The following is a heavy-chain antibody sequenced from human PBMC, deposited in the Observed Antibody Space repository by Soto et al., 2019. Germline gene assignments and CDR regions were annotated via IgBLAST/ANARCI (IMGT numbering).Heavy chain of an antibody. CDR2: ISYHGTNQ. Sequence: QVQLVESGGGVVQPGRSLRLSCAASGFTFSSHALHWVRQAPAKGLEWLAVISYHGTNQYYADSVKGRVTIPRENSNKPVDLQMDSLRAEDTAVYYCARDLGRGLGFCSGGGCYFDNWGPGTLVTVSS. CDR3: ARDLGRGLGFCSGGGCYFDN. D-gene: IGHD2-15*01. CDR1: GFTFSSHA. J-gene: IGHJ4*02. V-gene: IGHV3-30-3*01.